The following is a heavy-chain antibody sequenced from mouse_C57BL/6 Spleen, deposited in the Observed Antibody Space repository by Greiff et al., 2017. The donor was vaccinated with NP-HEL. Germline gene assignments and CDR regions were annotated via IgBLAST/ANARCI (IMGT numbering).Heavy chain of an antibody. CDR3: ARPSYGNYEVFAY. Sequence: EVQLQQSGPELVKPGASVKISCKASGYTFTDYYMNWVKQSHGKSLEWIGDINPNNGGTSYNQKFKGKATLTVDKSSSTAYMELRSLTSEDSAVYYCARPSYGNYEVFAYWGQGTLVTVSA. D-gene: IGHD2-1*01. V-gene: IGHV1-26*01. J-gene: IGHJ3*01. CDR2: INPNNGGT. CDR1: GYTFTDYY.